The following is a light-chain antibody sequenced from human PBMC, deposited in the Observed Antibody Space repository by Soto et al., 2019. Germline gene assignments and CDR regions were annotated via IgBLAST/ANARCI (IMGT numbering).Light chain of an antibody. CDR3: AATDDSPSGVV. V-gene: IGLV1-47*01. Sequence: QSVLTQPPSASGTPGQTVTISCSGSSSNIGSNYVCWYQQLPGTATKLLIYRNNQRPSVVTGLFSGSTSGTSASPAISVLRYEDADYYYCAATDDSPSGVVFGGGTKLTVL. J-gene: IGLJ2*01. CDR2: RNN. CDR1: SSNIGSNY.